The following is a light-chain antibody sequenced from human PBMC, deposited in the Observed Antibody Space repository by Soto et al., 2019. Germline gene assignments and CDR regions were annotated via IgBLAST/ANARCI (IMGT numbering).Light chain of an antibody. CDR1: QRVSSNY. V-gene: IGKV3-20*01. Sequence: EIVLTQSPGTLSLSPGERATLSCRASQRVSSNYLAWYQQKPGQSPRLLIYGASSRATGIPDRFSGSGSGTDFTLTISRLEPEDFAVYYCQQYGWSPYTFGQGTKLEIK. J-gene: IGKJ2*01. CDR2: GAS. CDR3: QQYGWSPYT.